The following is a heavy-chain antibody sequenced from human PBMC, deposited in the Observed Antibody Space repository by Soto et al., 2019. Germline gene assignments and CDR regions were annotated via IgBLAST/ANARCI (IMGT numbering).Heavy chain of an antibody. Sequence: SVKVSCKASGGTFSSYAISWVRQAPGQGLEWMGGIIPIFGTANYAQKFQGRVTITADESTSTAYMELSSLGSEDTAVYYCARSAHHYGSGSTEYGMDVWGQGTTLTVYS. CDR1: GGTFSSYA. CDR3: ARSAHHYGSGSTEYGMDV. V-gene: IGHV1-69*13. CDR2: IIPIFGTA. D-gene: IGHD3-10*01. J-gene: IGHJ6*02.